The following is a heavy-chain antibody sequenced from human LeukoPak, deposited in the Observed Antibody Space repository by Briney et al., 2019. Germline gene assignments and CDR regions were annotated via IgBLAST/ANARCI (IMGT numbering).Heavy chain of an antibody. Sequence: PGGSLRLSCAASGFTFSSYAMHWVRQAPGKGLEYVSAISSNGGSTYYANSVKGRFTISRDNSKNTLYLQMGSLRAEDMAVYYCARVGHSGSYYFDYWGQGTLVTVSS. D-gene: IGHD1-26*01. CDR2: ISSNGGST. CDR1: GFTFSSYA. J-gene: IGHJ4*02. CDR3: ARVGHSGSYYFDY. V-gene: IGHV3-64*01.